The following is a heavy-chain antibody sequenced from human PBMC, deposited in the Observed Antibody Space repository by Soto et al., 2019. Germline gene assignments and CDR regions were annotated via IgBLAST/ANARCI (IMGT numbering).Heavy chain of an antibody. CDR1: GFTFSNYA. Sequence: GGSLRLSCAASGFTFSNYAISWVRQAPGKGLEWVSIISGSGDTSYYADSVKGRFTISRDNSRNTLYLQLNSLRAEDSAKYYCAKEGTSGLYYFDYWGPGTLVTVPS. D-gene: IGHD6-19*01. V-gene: IGHV3-23*01. J-gene: IGHJ4*02. CDR2: ISGSGDTS. CDR3: AKEGTSGLYYFDY.